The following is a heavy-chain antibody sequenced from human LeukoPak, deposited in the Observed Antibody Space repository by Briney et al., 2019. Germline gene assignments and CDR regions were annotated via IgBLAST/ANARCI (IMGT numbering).Heavy chain of an antibody. CDR1: GDSFTSVTDY. CDR3: AGERGEEYSSGWYKMNYFYN. CDR2: GDYSGGT. V-gene: IGHV4-39*07. J-gene: IGHJ4*02. D-gene: IGHD6-19*01. Sequence: SETLSLTCTVSGDSFTSVTDYWAWIRQPPGKGLEWIASGDYSGGTYYNPSLESRVAISADMSKNQISLKLTSVTGADTAVYYCAGERGEEYSSGWYKMNYFYNWGQGIRVTVSS.